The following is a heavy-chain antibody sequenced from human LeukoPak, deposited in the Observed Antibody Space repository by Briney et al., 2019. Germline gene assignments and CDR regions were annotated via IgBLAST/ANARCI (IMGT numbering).Heavy chain of an antibody. CDR2: INPSSDNT. V-gene: IGHV1-46*01. D-gene: IGHD4-11*01. CDR3: ARAPTETERFDP. CDR1: GYAFTSYY. Sequence: ASVKVSCKASGYAFTSYYMHWVRQAPGQGLEWMGLINPSSDNTKYAQKLQGRVTMTRDTSTSTVYMELSSLRSEDTAVYYCARAPTETERFDPGGKGTLVTVSS. J-gene: IGHJ5*02.